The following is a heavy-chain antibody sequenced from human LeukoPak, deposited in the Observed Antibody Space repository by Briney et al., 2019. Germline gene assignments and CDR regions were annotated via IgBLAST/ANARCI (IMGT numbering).Heavy chain of an antibody. D-gene: IGHD2/OR15-2a*01. V-gene: IGHV3-64D*06. J-gene: IGHJ4*02. CDR1: GFNFSNYP. Sequence: PGGTLTLSCSPSGFNFSNYPMHWLRQATGKGLEYVSAISSEGRTTYYADSVRGRFTISRDNSRNTLYLQMSSLRVEDTAIYYCVKEIAFYDYWGQGTLVTVSS. CDR3: VKEIAFYDY. CDR2: ISSEGRTT.